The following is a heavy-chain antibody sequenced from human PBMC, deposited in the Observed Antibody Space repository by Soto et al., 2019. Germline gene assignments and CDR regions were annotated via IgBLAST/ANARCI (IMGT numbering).Heavy chain of an antibody. CDR2: ISGSGGST. D-gene: IGHD6-19*01. J-gene: IGHJ4*02. Sequence: EVQLLESGGGLEQPGGSLRLSCAASGFTFSSYAMSWVRQAPGKGLEGVSVISGSGGSTYYVDSVTGRFTISRDNSKNTRYLQMNRLRAEDTGVYYWAKGLASRGWYFDYWGQGTLVTVSS. CDR1: GFTFSSYA. V-gene: IGHV3-23*01. CDR3: AKGLASRGWYFDY.